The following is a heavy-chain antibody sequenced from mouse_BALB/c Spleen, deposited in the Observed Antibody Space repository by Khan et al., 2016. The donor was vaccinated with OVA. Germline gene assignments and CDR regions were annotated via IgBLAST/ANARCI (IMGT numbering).Heavy chain of an antibody. CDR2: ISSGGSYT. Sequence: EVELVESGGDLVKPGGSLKLSCAASGFTFSTYGMSWVRQSPDKRLEWVATISSGGSYTYYPDNVKARFTISRDNAKNTLYLQMSSLKSEDTAMYYCARLAYYYNSEGFAYWGQGTLVTVSA. CDR3: ARLAYYYNSEGFAY. V-gene: IGHV5-6*01. D-gene: IGHD1-1*01. CDR1: GFTFSTYG. J-gene: IGHJ3*01.